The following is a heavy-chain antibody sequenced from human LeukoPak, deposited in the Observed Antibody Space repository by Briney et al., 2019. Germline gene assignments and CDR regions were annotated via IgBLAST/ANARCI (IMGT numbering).Heavy chain of an antibody. D-gene: IGHD6-6*01. V-gene: IGHV3-9*01. CDR2: ISWNSGST. CDR3: AKDSIAARGTFDY. CDR1: GFTFDDYA. Sequence: SLRLSCAASGFTFDDYAMHWVRQAPGKGLEWVSGISWNSGSTGYADSVKGRFTISRDNAKNSLYLQMNSLRAEDTALYYCAKDSIAARGTFDYWGQGTLVTVSS. J-gene: IGHJ4*02.